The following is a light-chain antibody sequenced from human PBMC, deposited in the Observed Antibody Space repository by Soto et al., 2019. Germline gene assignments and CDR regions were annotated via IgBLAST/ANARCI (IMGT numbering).Light chain of an antibody. CDR3: QQSYNTPRT. Sequence: DIQMTQSQSSLSASXXDRVXITCRASQSIGSYLNWDQQRPGTAPNXXISAASTSQRGGPSRFSGSGSGTDFTLTITSLQPEDFATYYCQQSYNTPRTFGQGTKVDIK. CDR1: QSIGSY. J-gene: IGKJ1*01. CDR2: AAS. V-gene: IGKV1-39*01.